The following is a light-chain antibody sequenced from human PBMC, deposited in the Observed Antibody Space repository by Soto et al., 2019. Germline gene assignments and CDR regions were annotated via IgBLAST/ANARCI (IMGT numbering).Light chain of an antibody. V-gene: IGKV3-20*01. CDR3: QQYHDSPMNT. J-gene: IGKJ2*01. CDR2: GAS. Sequence: VLPQSPDTLSLSPGDRVTLSCRASQSVRSTFLAWYQQKPGQAPRLLIYGASNRATGIPDRFSGSASGTEFTLTISRLEPDDSAVYYCQQYHDSPMNTFGQGTKLEI. CDR1: QSVRSTF.